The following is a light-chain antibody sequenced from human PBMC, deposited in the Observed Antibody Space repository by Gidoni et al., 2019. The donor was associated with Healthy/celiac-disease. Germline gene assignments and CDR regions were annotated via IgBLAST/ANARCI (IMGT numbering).Light chain of an antibody. CDR2: GAS. V-gene: IGKV3-20*01. Sequence: EIVLTQSPGTLSLSPGDRATLSCRASQSVSSSYLAWYQQKPVPAPRLLLYGASRRSTGIPDIFSGSWSGTDFTLTISRLEPEAFAVYYSQHYSCSPLTFXGXTKVEIK. J-gene: IGKJ4*01. CDR3: QHYSCSPLT. CDR1: QSVSSSY.